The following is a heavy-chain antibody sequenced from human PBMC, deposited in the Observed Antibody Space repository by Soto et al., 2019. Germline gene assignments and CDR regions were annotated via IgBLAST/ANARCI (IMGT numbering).Heavy chain of an antibody. J-gene: IGHJ6*02. CDR1: GGSISSYY. D-gene: IGHD6-6*01. V-gene: IGHV4-59*01. CDR2: IYYSGST. CDR3: ARVFSLQYSSSYYYYYGMDV. Sequence: PSETLSLTCTVSGGSISSYYWSWIRQPPGKGLEWIGYIYYSGSTNYNPSLKSRVTISVDTSKNQFSLKLSSVTAADTAVYYCARVFSLQYSSSYYYYYGMDVWGQGTTVTVSS.